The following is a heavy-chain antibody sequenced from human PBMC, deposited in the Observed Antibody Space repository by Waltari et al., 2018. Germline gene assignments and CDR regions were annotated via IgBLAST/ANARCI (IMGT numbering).Heavy chain of an antibody. CDR1: GFTVSSNY. CDR3: ARPHRSYYGENYYGMDV. D-gene: IGHD4-17*01. V-gene: IGHV3-53*01. J-gene: IGHJ6*04. CDR2: IYSGGST. Sequence: EVQLVESGGGLIQPGGSLRLSCAASGFTVSSNYMSWVRQAPGKGLEWVSVIYSGGSTYYADSVKGRFTISRDNSKNTLYLQMNSLRAEDTAVYYCARPHRSYYGENYYGMDVWGKGTTVTVSS.